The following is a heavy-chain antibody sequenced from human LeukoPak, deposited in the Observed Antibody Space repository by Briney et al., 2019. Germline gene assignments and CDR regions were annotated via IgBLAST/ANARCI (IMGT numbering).Heavy chain of an antibody. Sequence: ESGPTLVKPTQTLTLTCTFSGFSLSTSGVGVGWIRQPPGKALEWLALIYWNDDKRYSPSLKSRLTITKDTSKNQVVLTMTNMDPVDTATYYCAHRRGYYDSSGYDYSDYWGQGTLVTVSS. CDR3: AHRRGYYDSSGYDYSDY. J-gene: IGHJ4*02. CDR2: IYWNDDK. CDR1: GFSLSTSGVG. D-gene: IGHD3-22*01. V-gene: IGHV2-5*01.